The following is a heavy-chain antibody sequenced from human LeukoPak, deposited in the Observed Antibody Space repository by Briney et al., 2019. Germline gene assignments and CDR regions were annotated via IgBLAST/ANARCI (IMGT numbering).Heavy chain of an antibody. Sequence: GGSLRLSCAVSGFTFSSYALSWVRQAPGRGLEWASVFSGSGGSTTYADSVKGRFTISRDNSKNTLYLQMNSLRAEDTAVYYCAKHQYYDTSGFPTSLDSWGQGTLVTVSS. D-gene: IGHD3-22*01. CDR2: FSGSGGST. CDR1: GFTFSSYA. J-gene: IGHJ4*02. V-gene: IGHV3-23*01. CDR3: AKHQYYDTSGFPTSLDS.